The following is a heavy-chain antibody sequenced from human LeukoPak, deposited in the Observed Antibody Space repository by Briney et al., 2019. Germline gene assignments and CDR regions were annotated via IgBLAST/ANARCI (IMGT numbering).Heavy chain of an antibody. J-gene: IGHJ4*02. V-gene: IGHV4-34*01. CDR1: GGSFSDYY. Sequence: SETLSLTCAVYGGSFSDYYWSWIRQPPGRGLEWIGEINHSGSTDYNPSLKSRVTISIDKSKNHFSLKLSSVTAADTAVYYCARDLSSWYDYWGQGTLVTVSS. D-gene: IGHD6-13*01. CDR3: ARDLSSWYDY. CDR2: INHSGST.